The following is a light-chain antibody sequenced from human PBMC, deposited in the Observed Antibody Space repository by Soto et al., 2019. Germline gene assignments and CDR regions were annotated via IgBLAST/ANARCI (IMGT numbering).Light chain of an antibody. V-gene: IGKV1-39*01. CDR3: QQSYKIPWT. CDR2: IVS. CDR1: QTIGRY. Sequence: DIQMTQSPSSLSASVGDRVTITCRASQTIGRYLNWYQQKPGRAPKLLISIVSSLQSGVPSRFSGSGSGTDFTLTISSLQPEDFATYYCQQSYKIPWTFGQGTKVEIK. J-gene: IGKJ1*01.